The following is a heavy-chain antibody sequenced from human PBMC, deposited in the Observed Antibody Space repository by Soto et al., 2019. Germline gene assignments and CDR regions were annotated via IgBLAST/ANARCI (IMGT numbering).Heavy chain of an antibody. V-gene: IGHV1-18*01. D-gene: IGHD2-21*01. CDR3: ASEDTPRLN. J-gene: IGHJ1*01. CDR2: ISAYNGNT. Sequence: QVQLVQSGAEVKKPGASVKVSCKASGYTFTSYGISWVRQEPGQGLEWMGWISAYNGNTNYAQKFQGRVTMTTDTSTSTAYIELRSLRPHDTAVYYCASEDTPRLNRGQGTLFTVSS. CDR1: GYTFTSYG.